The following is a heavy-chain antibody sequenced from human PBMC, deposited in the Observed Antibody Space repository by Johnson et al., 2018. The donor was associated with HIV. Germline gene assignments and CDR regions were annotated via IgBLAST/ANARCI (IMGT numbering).Heavy chain of an antibody. D-gene: IGHD1-14*01. Sequence: QVQLVESGGGVVQPGGSLRLSCAASGFTFSSYGMHWVRQAPGKGLEWVAFIRYDGSNKYYADYVKGRFTISRDNAKNSLYLQMNSLRAEDTAVYYCARTDRAPAHDAFDIWGQGTMVTVSS. V-gene: IGHV3-30*02. J-gene: IGHJ3*02. CDR1: GFTFSSYG. CDR3: ARTDRAPAHDAFDI. CDR2: IRYDGSNK.